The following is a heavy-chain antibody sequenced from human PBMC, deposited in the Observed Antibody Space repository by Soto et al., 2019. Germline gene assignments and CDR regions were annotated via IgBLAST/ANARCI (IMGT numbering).Heavy chain of an antibody. J-gene: IGHJ4*02. CDR3: ARGWGWVAAAGTNYFDY. CDR2: IIPILGIA. CDR1: GYTFTSYG. Sequence: SVKVSCKASGYTFTSYGISWVRQAPGQGLEWMGRIIPILGIANYAQKFQGRVTITADKSTSTAYMELSSLRSEDTAVYYCARGWGWVAAAGTNYFDYWGQGTLVTVSS. D-gene: IGHD6-13*01. V-gene: IGHV1-69*04.